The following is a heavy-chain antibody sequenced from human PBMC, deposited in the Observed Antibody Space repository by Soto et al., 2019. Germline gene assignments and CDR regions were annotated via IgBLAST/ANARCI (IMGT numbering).Heavy chain of an antibody. CDR2: IYSGGST. Sequence: GGSLRLSCAASGFTVSSNYMSWVRQAPGKGLEWVSVIYSGGSTYYADSVKGRFTISRDNSKNTLYLQMNSLRAEDTAVYYCARDWASGSYDHWGQGTLVTVSS. V-gene: IGHV3-66*01. CDR1: GFTVSSNY. J-gene: IGHJ5*02. CDR3: ARDWASGSYDH. D-gene: IGHD1-26*01.